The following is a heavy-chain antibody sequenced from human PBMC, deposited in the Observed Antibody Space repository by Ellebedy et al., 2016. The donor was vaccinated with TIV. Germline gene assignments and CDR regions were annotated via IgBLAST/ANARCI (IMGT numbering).Heavy chain of an antibody. CDR1: GFPISNNCY. J-gene: IGHJ3*02. Sequence: MPSETLSLPWTAPGFPISNNCYSGWIRPPPGKGLEWIVSMHPNGHTYNNPSIECRVIMSIDTSENQFSLKLPSVTAADTAVYYCARVDWDLLAGRSTFDIWGQGAIVTVSS. D-gene: IGHD1-26*01. CDR3: ARVDWDLLAGRSTFDI. V-gene: IGHV4-38-2*02. CDR2: MHPNGHT.